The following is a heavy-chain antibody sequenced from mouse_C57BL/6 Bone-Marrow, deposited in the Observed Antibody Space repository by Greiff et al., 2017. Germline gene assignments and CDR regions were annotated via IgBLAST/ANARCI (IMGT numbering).Heavy chain of an antibody. CDR3: AGDEPWFAY. Sequence: QVQLQQSGAELVKPGASVKMSCKASGYTFTSYCITWVKQRPGQGLEWIGDIYPGSGSTNYNEKFKSKATLTVDTSSSTAYLQLSSLTSEDSAVYYCAGDEPWFAYWGQGTLVTVSA. CDR2: IYPGSGST. V-gene: IGHV1-55*01. J-gene: IGHJ3*01. CDR1: GYTFTSYC.